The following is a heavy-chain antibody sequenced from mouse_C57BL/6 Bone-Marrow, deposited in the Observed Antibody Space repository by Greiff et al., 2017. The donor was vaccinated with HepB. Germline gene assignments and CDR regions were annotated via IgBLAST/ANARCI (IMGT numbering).Heavy chain of an antibody. CDR1: GYSFTSYY. J-gene: IGHJ2*01. CDR3: ARGLTTSDY. Sequence: QVQLQQSGPELVKPGASVKISCKASGYSFTSYYIHWVKQRPGQGLEWIGWIYPGSGNTKYNEKFKGKATLTADTSSSTAYMQRSSLTSEDAVVYYCARGLTTSDYWGQGTTLTVSS. V-gene: IGHV1-66*01. CDR2: IYPGSGNT. D-gene: IGHD1-1*01.